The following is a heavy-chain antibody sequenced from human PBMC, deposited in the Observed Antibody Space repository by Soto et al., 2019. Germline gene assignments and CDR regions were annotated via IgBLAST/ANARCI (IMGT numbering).Heavy chain of an antibody. D-gene: IGHD3-3*01. Sequence: SETLSLTCTVSGGSISSSSYYWGWIRQPPGKGLEWIGSIYYSGSTYYNPSLKSRVTISVDTSKNQFSLKLSSVTAADTAVYYCARLVGNHYDFWSGYSFDPWGQGTLVTVSS. V-gene: IGHV4-39*01. CDR3: ARLVGNHYDFWSGYSFDP. CDR2: IYYSGST. CDR1: GGSISSSSYY. J-gene: IGHJ5*02.